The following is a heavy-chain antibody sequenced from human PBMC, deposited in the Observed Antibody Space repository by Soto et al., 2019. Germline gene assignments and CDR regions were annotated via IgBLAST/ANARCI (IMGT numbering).Heavy chain of an antibody. V-gene: IGHV4-59*01. D-gene: IGHD3-3*01. CDR2: IYYSGST. CDR3: ARGRGVSYYDFWSGFGAPFDY. Sequence: SETLSLTCTVSGGSISSYYWSWIRQPPGKGLEWIGYIYYSGSTNYNPSLKSRVTISVDTSKNQFSLKLSSVTAADTAVYYCARGRGVSYYDFWSGFGAPFDYWGQGTLVTVSS. J-gene: IGHJ4*02. CDR1: GGSISSYY.